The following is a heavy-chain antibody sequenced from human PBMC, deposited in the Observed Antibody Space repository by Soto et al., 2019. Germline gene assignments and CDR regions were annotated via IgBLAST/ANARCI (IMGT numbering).Heavy chain of an antibody. CDR2: VFHSATT. Sequence: QVQLQESGPGLVKPSETLTLTCTVSGDSFSDYYWNCIRQVPGKGLEWIGFVFHSATTSYNPSLKTRVAISDDTSKKQFSLRLTSVTAADTAIYDCARGHYSSGWPIDHWGQGILVTVSS. D-gene: IGHD6-19*01. CDR1: GDSFSDYY. CDR3: ARGHYSSGWPIDH. V-gene: IGHV4-59*01. J-gene: IGHJ4*02.